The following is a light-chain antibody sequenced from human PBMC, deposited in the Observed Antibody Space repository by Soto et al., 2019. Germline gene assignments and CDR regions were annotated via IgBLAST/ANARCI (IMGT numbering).Light chain of an antibody. J-gene: IGKJ1*01. V-gene: IGKV1-5*01. Sequence: DIQLTQSPSSLSASVGDRVTMTCRASQSISSWLAWYQQKPGKAPKLLIYDASSLESGVPSRFSGSGSGTEFTLTISSLQPDDFATYSCEQYNIHWTFGQVTNGDIK. CDR1: QSISSW. CDR3: EQYNIHWT. CDR2: DAS.